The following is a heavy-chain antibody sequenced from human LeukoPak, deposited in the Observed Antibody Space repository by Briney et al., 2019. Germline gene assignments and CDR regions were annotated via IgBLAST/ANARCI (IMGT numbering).Heavy chain of an antibody. J-gene: IGHJ6*02. V-gene: IGHV3-21*01. CDR1: GFTFSSYS. D-gene: IGHD5-24*01. CDR2: ISSSSSYI. Sequence: PGGSLRLSCAASGFTFSSYSMNWVRQAPGKGLEWVSSISSSSSYIYYADSVKGRFTISRDNAKNSLYLQMNSLRAEDTAVYYCARTDLGWYYYGMDVWGQGTTVTVSS. CDR3: ARTDLGWYYYGMDV.